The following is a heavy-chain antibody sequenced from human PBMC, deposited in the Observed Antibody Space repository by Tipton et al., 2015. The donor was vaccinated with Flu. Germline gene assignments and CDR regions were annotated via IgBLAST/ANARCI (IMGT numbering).Heavy chain of an antibody. CDR1: GGSIIDSSYY. CDR3: ARRGGGYKYLYGMDV. CDR2: IYYYGNT. D-gene: IGHD5-18*01. Sequence: TLSLTCSVSGGSIIDSSYYWDWIRQPPGKGLEWIGSIYYYGNTYYNPSLKSRVTISVDTSKNQFSLKLSSVTAADTAVYYCARRGGGYKYLYGMDVWGQGTTVSVSS. J-gene: IGHJ6*02. V-gene: IGHV4-39*01.